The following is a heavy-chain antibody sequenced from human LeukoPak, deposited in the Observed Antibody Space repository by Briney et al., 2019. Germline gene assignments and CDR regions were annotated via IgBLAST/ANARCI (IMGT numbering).Heavy chain of an antibody. V-gene: IGHV1-69*05. CDR2: IIPIFGTA. D-gene: IGHD6-13*01. CDR1: GGTFSSYA. CDR3: ASPYRYSSSWYWVY. Sequence: ASVKVSCKASGGTFSSYAISWVRQAPGQGLEWMGGIIPIFGTANYAQKFQGRVTITTDESTSTAYMELSSLRSEDTAVYYCASPYRYSSSWYWVYWGQGTLVTVSS. J-gene: IGHJ4*02.